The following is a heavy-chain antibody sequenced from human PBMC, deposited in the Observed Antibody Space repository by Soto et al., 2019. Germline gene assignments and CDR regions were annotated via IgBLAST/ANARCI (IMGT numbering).Heavy chain of an antibody. V-gene: IGHV1-2*04. Sequence: QVQLVQSGAEVKKPGASVKVSCKASGYTFTGYYMHWVRQAPGQGLEWMGWINPNSGGTNYAQKFQRWVTMTRDTSISTAYMELSRLRSDDTAVYYCARGGDIVVVPAAPWYYYYYMDVWGKGTTVTVSS. CDR2: INPNSGGT. J-gene: IGHJ6*03. D-gene: IGHD2-2*01. CDR1: GYTFTGYY. CDR3: ARGGDIVVVPAAPWYYYYYMDV.